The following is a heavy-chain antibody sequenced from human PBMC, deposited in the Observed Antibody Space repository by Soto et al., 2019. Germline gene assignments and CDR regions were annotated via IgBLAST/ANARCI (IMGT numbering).Heavy chain of an antibody. Sequence: GASVKVSCKASGYTFTSYYMHWVRQAPGQGLEWMGIINPSGGSTSYAQKFQGRVTMTRDTSTSTVYMELSSLRSEDTAVYYCATEGIRAIYYYYGMDVWGQGTTVTVSS. V-gene: IGHV1-46*03. CDR1: GYTFTSYY. D-gene: IGHD3-10*01. CDR2: INPSGGST. J-gene: IGHJ6*02. CDR3: ATEGIRAIYYYYGMDV.